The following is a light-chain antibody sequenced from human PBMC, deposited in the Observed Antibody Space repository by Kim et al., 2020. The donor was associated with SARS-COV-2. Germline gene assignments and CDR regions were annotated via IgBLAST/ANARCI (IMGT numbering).Light chain of an antibody. Sequence: SYELTQPPSVSVSPGQTVCITCSGDKLGDKSACWYRQKPGQSPVVVIYEDKKRPSGIPERFSGSNSGNTATLTISGTQAMDEADYYCQAWDSSTVVFCGGTQLTFL. CDR2: EDK. CDR1: KLGDKS. V-gene: IGLV3-1*01. CDR3: QAWDSSTVV. J-gene: IGLJ2*01.